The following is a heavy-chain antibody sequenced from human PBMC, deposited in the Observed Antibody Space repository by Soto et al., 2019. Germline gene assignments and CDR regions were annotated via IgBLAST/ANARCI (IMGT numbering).Heavy chain of an antibody. CDR1: GFTFSSYW. CDR3: ARVKWATAYYMDV. CDR2: IKQDGSEK. V-gene: IGHV3-7*01. D-gene: IGHD1-26*01. Sequence: GGSLRLSCAASGFTFSSYWMSWVRQAPGKGLEWVANIKQDGSEKYYVDSVKGRFTISRDNAKNSLYLQMNSLRAEDTAVYYCARVKWATAYYMDVWGKGTTVTVSS. J-gene: IGHJ6*03.